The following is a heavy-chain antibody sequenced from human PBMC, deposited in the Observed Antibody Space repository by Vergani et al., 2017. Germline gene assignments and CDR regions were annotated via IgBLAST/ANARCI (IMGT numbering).Heavy chain of an antibody. J-gene: IGHJ4*02. Sequence: QVQLQESGPGLVKPSETLSLTCAVSGYSISSGYYWGWIRQPPGKGLEWIGSIYHSGSTNYNPSLKSRVTISVDTSKNQFSLKLSSVTAADTAVYYWASSVNWNYIDYWGQGTLVTVSS. CDR2: IYHSGST. V-gene: IGHV4-38-2*01. CDR1: GYSISSGYY. CDR3: ASSVNWNYIDY. D-gene: IGHD1-7*01.